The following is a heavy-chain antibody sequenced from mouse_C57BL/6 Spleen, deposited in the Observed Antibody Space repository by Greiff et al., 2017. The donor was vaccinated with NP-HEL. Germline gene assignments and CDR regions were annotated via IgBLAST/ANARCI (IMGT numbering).Heavy chain of an antibody. J-gene: IGHJ1*03. D-gene: IGHD1-1*01. CDR1: GYSITSGYY. V-gene: IGHV3-6*01. CDR2: ISYDGSN. Sequence: EVKLQESGPGLVKPSQSLSLTCSVTGYSITSGYYWNWIRQFPGNKLEWMGYISYDGSNNYNPSLKNRISITRDTSKNQFFLKLNSVTTEDTATYYCARGTVVATDWYFDVWGTGTTVTVSS. CDR3: ARGTVVATDWYFDV.